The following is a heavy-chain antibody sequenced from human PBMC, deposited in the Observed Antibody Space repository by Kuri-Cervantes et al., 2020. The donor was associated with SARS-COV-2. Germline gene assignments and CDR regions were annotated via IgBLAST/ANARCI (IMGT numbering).Heavy chain of an antibody. V-gene: IGHV3-23*01. Sequence: GESLKISCAASEFTFSSYVMTWVRQAPGKGLEWVSSISVSGGSTYYANSVKGRFTISRDNSKNTLYLQMGSLRAEDTAVYYCVKVENVRYYRHWGQGALVTVSS. J-gene: IGHJ4*02. CDR3: VKVENVRYYRH. D-gene: IGHD2-15*01. CDR2: ISVSGGST. CDR1: EFTFSSYV.